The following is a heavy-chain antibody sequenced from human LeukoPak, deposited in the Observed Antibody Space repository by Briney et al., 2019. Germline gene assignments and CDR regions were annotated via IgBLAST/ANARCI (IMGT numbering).Heavy chain of an antibody. D-gene: IGHD3-22*01. J-gene: IGHJ3*02. Sequence: PGGSLRLSCVASGFTFSRYGMHWVRQAPGKGLEWVAIIWYDGSNKYYADSVKGRFTISRDTSKNTLYLQMDSLRAEDTAVYYCASGDTTGYSGDAFSIWGQGTMVTVSS. CDR3: ASGDTTGYSGDAFSI. CDR1: GFTFSRYG. CDR2: IWYDGSNK. V-gene: IGHV3-33*03.